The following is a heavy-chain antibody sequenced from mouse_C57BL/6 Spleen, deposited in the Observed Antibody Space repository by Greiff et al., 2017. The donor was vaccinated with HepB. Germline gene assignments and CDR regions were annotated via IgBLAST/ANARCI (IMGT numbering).Heavy chain of an antibody. CDR1: GYTFTDYE. CDR3: TRKGVYYYGSSSDY. D-gene: IGHD1-1*01. CDR2: IDPETGGT. V-gene: IGHV1-15*01. Sequence: VQLQQSGAELVRPGASVTLSCKASGYTFTDYEMHWVKQTPVHGLEWIGAIDPETGGTAYNQKFKGKAILTADKSSSTAYMELRSLTSEDSAVYYCTRKGVYYYGSSSDYWGQGTTLTVSS. J-gene: IGHJ2*01.